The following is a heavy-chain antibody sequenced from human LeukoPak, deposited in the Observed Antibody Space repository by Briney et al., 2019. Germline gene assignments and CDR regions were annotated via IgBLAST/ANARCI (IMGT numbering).Heavy chain of an antibody. CDR1: GGSISSYY. V-gene: IGHV4-59*08. Sequence: SETLSLTCTVSGGSISSYYWSWIRQPPGKGLEWIGYIYYSGTTNYNPSLKSRVTISVDTSKNQFSLKLSSVTAADTAVYYCARHPYCSSTSCYLYYFDYWGQGTLVTVSS. J-gene: IGHJ4*02. CDR2: IYYSGTT. D-gene: IGHD2-2*01. CDR3: ARHPYCSSTSCYLYYFDY.